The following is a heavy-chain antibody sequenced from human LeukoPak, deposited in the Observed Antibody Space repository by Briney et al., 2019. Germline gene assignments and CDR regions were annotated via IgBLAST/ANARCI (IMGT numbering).Heavy chain of an antibody. V-gene: IGHV3-7*01. CDR1: GFTFGSYW. D-gene: IGHD3-9*01. CDR2: IKQDGSEK. Sequence: GGSLRLSCAASGFTFGSYWMSWVRQAPGKGLEWVANIKQDGSEKYYVDSVKGRFTISRDNAKNSLYLQMNSLRAEDTAVYYCARDYDILTGRSGDHYWDMDVWGKGTTVTVSS. J-gene: IGHJ6*03. CDR3: ARDYDILTGRSGDHYWDMDV.